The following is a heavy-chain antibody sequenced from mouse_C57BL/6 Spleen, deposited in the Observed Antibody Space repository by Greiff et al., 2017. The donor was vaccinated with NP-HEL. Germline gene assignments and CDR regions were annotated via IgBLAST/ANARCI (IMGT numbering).Heavy chain of an antibody. CDR3: VREKGYGSSPAWFAY. J-gene: IGHJ3*01. CDR2: IRSKSSNYAT. CDR1: GFTFNTYA. Sequence: EVQLQESGGGLVQPKGSLKLSCAASGFTFNTYAMHWVRQAPGKGLEWVARIRSKSSNYATYYADSVKDRFTISRDDSQSMLYLQMNNLKTEDTAMYYCVREKGYGSSPAWFAYWGQGTLVTVSA. D-gene: IGHD1-1*01. V-gene: IGHV10-3*01.